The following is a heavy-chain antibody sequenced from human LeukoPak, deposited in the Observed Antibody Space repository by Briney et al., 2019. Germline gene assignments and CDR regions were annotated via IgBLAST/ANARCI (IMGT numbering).Heavy chain of an antibody. CDR2: IKPDGSES. CDR3: IVALEGD. CDR1: GFTFSSYW. Sequence: PGGSLRLSCAASGFTFSSYWINWVRQAPGKGLEWVAGIKPDGSESFHVDSVLGRFTISRDNAKNSLYLQMNSLRAEDTALYYCIVALEGDWGQGTLVTVSS. V-gene: IGHV3-7*01. J-gene: IGHJ4*02. D-gene: IGHD1-1*01.